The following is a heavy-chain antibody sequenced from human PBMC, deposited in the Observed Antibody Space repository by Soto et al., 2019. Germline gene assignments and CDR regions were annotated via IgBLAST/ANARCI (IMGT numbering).Heavy chain of an antibody. V-gene: IGHV1-18*01. CDR1: GYTFTSYG. Sequence: QVQLVQSGAEVKKPGASVKVSCKASGYTFTSYGISWVRQAPGQGLEGMGWISAYNGNTNYAQKLQGRVTMTTDTSTSTAEMELRSLRSNDTAVYYCARHWAAAGPFDYWGQGTLVTVSS. J-gene: IGHJ4*02. CDR3: ARHWAAAGPFDY. D-gene: IGHD6-13*01. CDR2: ISAYNGNT.